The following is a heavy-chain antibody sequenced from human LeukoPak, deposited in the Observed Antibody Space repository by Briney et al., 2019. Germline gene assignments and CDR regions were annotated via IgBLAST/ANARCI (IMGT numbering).Heavy chain of an antibody. Sequence: GGSLRLSCAASGFTFSSYGMHWVRQAPGKGLEWVAFIRYDGSNKYYADSVKGRFTMSRDNAKNSLYLQMNSLRAEDTAVYYCAREATYYYDSSGLDSYYYLDVWGKGTTVTFSS. D-gene: IGHD3-22*01. J-gene: IGHJ6*03. CDR2: IRYDGSNK. CDR3: AREATYYYDSSGLDSYYYLDV. CDR1: GFTFSSYG. V-gene: IGHV3-30*02.